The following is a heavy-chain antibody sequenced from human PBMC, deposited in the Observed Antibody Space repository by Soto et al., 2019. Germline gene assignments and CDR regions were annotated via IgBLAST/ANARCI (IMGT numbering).Heavy chain of an antibody. D-gene: IGHD3-22*01. CDR2: IYYSGST. J-gene: IGHJ4*02. CDR1: GGSVSSGSYY. V-gene: IGHV4-61*01. Sequence: SETLSLTCTVSGGSVSSGSYYWSWIRQPPGKGLEWIGYIYYSGSTNYNPSLKSRVTISVDTSKNQFSLKLSSVTAADTAVYYCASTDSSGYYNFDYWGQGTLVTVSS. CDR3: ASTDSSGYYNFDY.